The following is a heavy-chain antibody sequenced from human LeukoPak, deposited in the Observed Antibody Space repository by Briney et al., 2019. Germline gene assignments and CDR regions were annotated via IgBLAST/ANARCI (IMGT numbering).Heavy chain of an antibody. V-gene: IGHV4-39*01. J-gene: IGHJ4*02. D-gene: IGHD1-26*01. Sequence: SETLSLTCTVSGGSISSSSYYWGWIRQPPGKGLEWIGSIYYSGSTYYNPSLKSRVTISVDTSKNQFSLKLSSVTAADTAVYYCARPYSGSYHYFDYWGQGTLVTISS. CDR3: ARPYSGSYHYFDY. CDR2: IYYSGST. CDR1: GGSISSSSYY.